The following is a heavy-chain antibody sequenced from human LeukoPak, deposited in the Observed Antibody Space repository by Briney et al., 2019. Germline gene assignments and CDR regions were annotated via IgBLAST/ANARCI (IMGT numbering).Heavy chain of an antibody. CDR3: ARASFSSSWYDPVDY. Sequence: SQTLSLTCTVSGGSISSGDYYWSWIRQPPGKGLEWIGYIYYSGSTYYNPSLKSRVTISVDTSKNQFSLKLSSVTAADTAVFYCARASFSSSWYDPVDYWGQGTLVTVSS. CDR1: GGSISSGDYY. D-gene: IGHD6-13*01. V-gene: IGHV4-30-4*01. CDR2: IYYSGST. J-gene: IGHJ4*02.